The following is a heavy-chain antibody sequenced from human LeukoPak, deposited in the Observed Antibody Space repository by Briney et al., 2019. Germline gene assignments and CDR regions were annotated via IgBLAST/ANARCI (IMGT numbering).Heavy chain of an antibody. Sequence: SETLSLTCTVSGGSFSGHYWTWIRQPAGRGLEFIGRVYITGPTNYNASLLGRVTMSVDTSKSQFSLNLTSVTAADTAVYYCARSHTPLRSDYYYYLDVWGKGTTVTVS. CDR3: ARSHTPLRSDYYYYLDV. CDR2: VYITGPT. V-gene: IGHV4-4*07. D-gene: IGHD5-18*01. CDR1: GGSFSGHY. J-gene: IGHJ6*03.